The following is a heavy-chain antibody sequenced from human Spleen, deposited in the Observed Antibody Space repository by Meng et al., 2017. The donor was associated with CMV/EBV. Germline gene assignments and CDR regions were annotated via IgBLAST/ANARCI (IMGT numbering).Heavy chain of an antibody. D-gene: IGHD6-19*01. Sequence: GGSLRLSCAASGFTFSSYAMTWVRQAPGKGLEWVSVISGSGNTKNYTDSVKGRFTISRDNAKNSLYLQMNSLRAEDTAVYYCARASNSGLRGFDYWGQGTLVTVSS. V-gene: IGHV3-23*01. CDR1: GFTFSSYA. CDR2: ISGSGNTK. J-gene: IGHJ4*02. CDR3: ARASNSGLRGFDY.